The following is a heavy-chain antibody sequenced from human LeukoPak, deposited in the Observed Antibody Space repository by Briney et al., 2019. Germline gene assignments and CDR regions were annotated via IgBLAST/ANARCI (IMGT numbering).Heavy chain of an antibody. D-gene: IGHD1-1*01. V-gene: IGHV3-53*01. CDR1: GFTVSSNY. Sequence: GGSLRLSCAASGFTVSSNYMSWVRQAPGKGLEWVSVIYSGGSTHYADSVKGRFTISRDNSKNTLYLQMNSLRAEDTAVYYCARDLTWNDNYWGQGTLVTVSS. J-gene: IGHJ4*02. CDR2: IYSGGST. CDR3: ARDLTWNDNY.